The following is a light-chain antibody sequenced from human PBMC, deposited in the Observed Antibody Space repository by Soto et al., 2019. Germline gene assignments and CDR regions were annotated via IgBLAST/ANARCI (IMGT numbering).Light chain of an antibody. CDR2: GAY. CDR3: QQYVSYSLT. J-gene: IGKJ4*01. Sequence: DIVLTQSPGTLSLSPGESATLSCRARQSVSSTSLAWYQQKPGQAPRLLIYGAYSRATGIPDRLSCSGSGTDFTLTIISLEPEDLAVYSCQQYVSYSLTFGGGTKVQIK. V-gene: IGKV3-20*01. CDR1: QSVSSTS.